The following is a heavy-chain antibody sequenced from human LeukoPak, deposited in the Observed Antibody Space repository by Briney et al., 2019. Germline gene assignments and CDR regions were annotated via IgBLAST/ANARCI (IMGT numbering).Heavy chain of an antibody. V-gene: IGHV3-21*01. CDR1: GFTFSSYS. D-gene: IGHD1-26*01. CDR2: ISSSSSYI. Sequence: GGSLRLSCAASGFTFSSYSMNWVRQAPGKGLEWVSSISSSSSYIYYADSVKGRSTISRDNAKNSLYLQMNSLRAEDTAVYYCARRGSYDSTFDYWGQGTLVTVSS. J-gene: IGHJ4*02. CDR3: ARRGSYDSTFDY.